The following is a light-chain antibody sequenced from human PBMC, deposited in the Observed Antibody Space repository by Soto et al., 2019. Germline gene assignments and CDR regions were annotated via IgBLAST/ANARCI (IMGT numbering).Light chain of an antibody. CDR2: EVS. CDR3: SSFISSSTYV. Sequence: QSALTQPPSVSGSPGQSVTISCTGTSSDVGSYNRVSWYQQPPGTAPKLMIYEVSNRPSGVPDRFSGSKSGNTDSLTISGLQAEDEADYYCSSFISSSTYVFGTGTKVTVL. J-gene: IGLJ1*01. V-gene: IGLV2-18*02. CDR1: SSDVGSYNR.